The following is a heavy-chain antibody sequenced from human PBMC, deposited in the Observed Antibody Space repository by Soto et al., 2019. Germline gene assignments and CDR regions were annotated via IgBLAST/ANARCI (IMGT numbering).Heavy chain of an antibody. CDR2: IYYSGST. Sequence: SETLSLTCTVSGGSISSSSYYWGWIRQPPGKGLEWIGSIYYSGSTYYNPSLKSRVTISVDTSKNQFSLKLSSVTAADTAVYYCASWVPYGWFDPWGQGTLVTVSS. V-gene: IGHV4-39*01. J-gene: IGHJ5*02. CDR1: GGSISSSSYY. CDR3: ASWVPYGWFDP. D-gene: IGHD4-17*01.